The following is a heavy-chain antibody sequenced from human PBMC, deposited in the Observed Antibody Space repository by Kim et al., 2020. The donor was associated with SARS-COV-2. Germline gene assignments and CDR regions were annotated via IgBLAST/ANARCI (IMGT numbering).Heavy chain of an antibody. CDR3: ARESDGSFDY. CDR1: GDIFSNYA. Sequence: SVKVSCKSSGDIFSNYAISWVRQAPGQGLEWMGRIIPILGISNSAQKFQGRVTITADNSTATVFMELSSPRPEDTAVYYCARESDGSFDYWGQGTLVT. J-gene: IGHJ4*02. CDR2: IIPILGIS. V-gene: IGHV1-69*04.